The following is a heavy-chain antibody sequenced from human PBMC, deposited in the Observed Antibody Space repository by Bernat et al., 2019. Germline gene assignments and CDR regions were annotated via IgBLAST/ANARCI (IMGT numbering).Heavy chain of an antibody. CDR2: ISASGGST. CDR3: AKDLNYDSWSGYYYYYYYMDV. D-gene: IGHD3-3*01. CDR1: GFTLSSYA. V-gene: IGHV3-23*04. J-gene: IGHJ6*03. Sequence: EVLLVESGGGLVQPGGSLRLSCAVSGFTLSSYATNWVRQAPGKGLEWVSAISASGGSTYYAHSVKGRFTISRDNSKNTLYLQMNSLRAEDTALYYCAKDLNYDSWSGYYYYYYYMDVWGTGTTVTVSS.